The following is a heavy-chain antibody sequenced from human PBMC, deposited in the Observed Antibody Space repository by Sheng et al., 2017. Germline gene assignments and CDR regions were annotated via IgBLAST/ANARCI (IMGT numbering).Heavy chain of an antibody. CDR1: GGSFSGYY. CDR3: VRDAKGAVAGTPSTLKYFQH. V-gene: IGHV4-34*01. J-gene: IGHJ1*01. D-gene: IGHD6-19*01. CDR2: INHSGST. Sequence: QVQLQQWGAGLLKPSETLSLTCAVYGGSFSGYYWSWIRQPPGKGLEWIGEINHSGSTNYNPSLKSRVTISVDTSKNQFSLKLSSVTAADTAVYYCVRDAKGAVAGTPSTLKYFQHWGQGTLVTVSS.